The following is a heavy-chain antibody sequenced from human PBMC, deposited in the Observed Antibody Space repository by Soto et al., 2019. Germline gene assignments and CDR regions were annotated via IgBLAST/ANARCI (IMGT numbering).Heavy chain of an antibody. CDR3: ARADSYDSSGFYYDC. J-gene: IGHJ4*02. CDR1: GYIFTNHY. V-gene: IGHV1-46*01. D-gene: IGHD3-22*01. Sequence: QVQLVQSGAEVKKPGASVKVSCKASGYIFTNHYIHWVRQAPGQGLEWMGIINPSGGSTNYLQKFKGRITMTRDTSTSTGYMELSSLRSEYTAGYFCARADSYDSSGFYYDCWGQGSLVTVSS. CDR2: INPSGGST.